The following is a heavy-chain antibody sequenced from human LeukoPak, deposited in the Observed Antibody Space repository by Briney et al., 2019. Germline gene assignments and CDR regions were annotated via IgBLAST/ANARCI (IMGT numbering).Heavy chain of an antibody. Sequence: PGGSLRLSCAASGFTFSSYAMHWVRQAPGKGLEWVAVIPYDGSNKYYADSVKGRFTISRDNSKNTLYLQMNSLRAEDTAVYYCARDVGSSYPMDVWGQGTTVTVSS. CDR1: GFTFSSYA. CDR3: ARDVGSSYPMDV. D-gene: IGHD6-19*01. V-gene: IGHV3-30*04. CDR2: IPYDGSNK. J-gene: IGHJ6*02.